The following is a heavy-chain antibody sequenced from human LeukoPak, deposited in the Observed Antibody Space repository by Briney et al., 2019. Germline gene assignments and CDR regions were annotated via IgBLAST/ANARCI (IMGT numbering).Heavy chain of an antibody. CDR3: ARMRRRERGGAFDI. CDR1: GGSISSYY. D-gene: IGHD5-24*01. Sequence: SETLSLTCTVSGGSISSYYWSWIRQPPGKGLEWIGYIYYSGSTNYNPSLKSRVTISVDTSKNQFSLKRSSVTAADTAVYYCARMRRRERGGAFDIWGQGTMVTVSS. J-gene: IGHJ3*02. V-gene: IGHV4-59*01. CDR2: IYYSGST.